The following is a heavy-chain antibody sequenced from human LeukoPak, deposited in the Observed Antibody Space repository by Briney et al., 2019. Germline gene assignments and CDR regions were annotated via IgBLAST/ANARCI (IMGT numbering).Heavy chain of an antibody. D-gene: IGHD1-26*01. J-gene: IGHJ6*03. CDR2: VNAYNDNT. V-gene: IGHV1-18*01. Sequence: ASVKVSCKASGYTFNSAGISWVRQAPGQGLEWMGWVNAYNDNTKYAEKLQGRVTMTTDTSTSTAYMELRSLRSDDTAVYHCARTTNSYYYYYYIDVWGKGTTVTVSS. CDR1: GYTFNSAG. CDR3: ARTTNSYYYYYYIDV.